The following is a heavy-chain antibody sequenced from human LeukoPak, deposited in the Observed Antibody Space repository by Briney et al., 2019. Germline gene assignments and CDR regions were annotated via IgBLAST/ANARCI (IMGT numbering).Heavy chain of an antibody. D-gene: IGHD2-2*01. J-gene: IGHJ4*02. V-gene: IGHV4-39*01. Sequence: SETLSLTCTVSGVSISSSSYYWGWIRQPPGKGLEWIGSIYYSGSTYYNPSLKSRVTISVDTSKNQFSLKLSSVTAADTAVYYCASQVVPAANRRRDYWGQGTLVTVSS. CDR2: IYYSGST. CDR3: ASQVVPAANRRRDY. CDR1: GVSISSSSYY.